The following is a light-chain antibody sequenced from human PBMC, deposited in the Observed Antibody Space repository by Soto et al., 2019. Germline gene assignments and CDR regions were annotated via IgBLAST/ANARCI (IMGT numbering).Light chain of an antibody. V-gene: IGLV1-40*01. CDR3: QSFDSSLSGHVV. CDR2: TNS. Sequence: QSVLTQPPSVSGAPGQRVTISCTGSSSNIGAGYNVQWYQQLPGTAPKLLIYTNSNRPSGVPDRFSGSKSGTSASLAITGLQAEDEADYYCQSFDSSLSGHVVFGGGTKLTVL. CDR1: SSNIGAGYN. J-gene: IGLJ2*01.